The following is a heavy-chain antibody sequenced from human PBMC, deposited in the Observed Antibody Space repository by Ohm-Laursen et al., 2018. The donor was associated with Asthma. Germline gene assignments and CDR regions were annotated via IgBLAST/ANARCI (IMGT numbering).Heavy chain of an antibody. CDR2: INQNGSEK. CDR1: EFTFASYW. D-gene: IGHD5-12*01. V-gene: IGHV3-7*04. J-gene: IGHJ6*02. Sequence: GSLRLSCAASEFTFASYWMSWVRQAPGKGLEWAADINQNGSEKYFVDSVKGRFTISRDNAKNLLFLQMNSLRVEDTAVYYCAREVQEIPTTLDVWGQGTTVTVSS. CDR3: AREVQEIPTTLDV.